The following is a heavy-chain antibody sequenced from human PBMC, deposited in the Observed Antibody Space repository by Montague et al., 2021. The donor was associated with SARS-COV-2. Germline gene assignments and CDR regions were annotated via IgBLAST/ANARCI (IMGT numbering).Heavy chain of an antibody. CDR2: IYLSGGT. J-gene: IGHJ4*02. Sequence: SETLSLTCAVYGGSNSHYYWSWIRQPPGKGLEWIGHIYLSGGTNYNPSLKSRVTLSLDAAKNHFSLKLSSVTAADTAVYYCARRTDILTGYYDYWGQGTLVTVAS. CDR1: GGSNSHYY. V-gene: IGHV4-59*01. CDR3: ARRTDILTGYYDY. D-gene: IGHD3-9*01.